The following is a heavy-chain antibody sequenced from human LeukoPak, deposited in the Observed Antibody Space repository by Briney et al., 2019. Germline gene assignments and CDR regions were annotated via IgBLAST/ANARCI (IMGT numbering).Heavy chain of an antibody. D-gene: IGHD3-10*01. CDR1: GFTFSRYA. J-gene: IGHJ4*02. CDR3: VKDSSSGSYFDY. CDR2: ISSNGGST. V-gene: IGHV3-64D*06. Sequence: GGSLRLSCSVSGFTFSRYAMHWVRQAPGKGLEYVSAISSNGGSTYYADSVKGRFTISRDNSRNTLHLQMSSLRVEDTAVYYCVKDSSSGSYFDYWGQGTLVTVSS.